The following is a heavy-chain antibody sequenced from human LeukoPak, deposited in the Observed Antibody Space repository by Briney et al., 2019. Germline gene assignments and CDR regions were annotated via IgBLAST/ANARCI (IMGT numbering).Heavy chain of an antibody. V-gene: IGHV1-18*01. CDR2: ISAYNGNT. Sequence: ASVKVSCKASGYTFTSYGISWVRQAPGQGLEWMGWISAYNGNTNYAQKLQGRVTMTTDTSTSTAYMELRSLRSDDTAVYYCATNETWGTDLHFDYWGQGTLVTVFS. CDR3: ATNETWGTDLHFDY. CDR1: GYTFTSYG. D-gene: IGHD7-27*01. J-gene: IGHJ4*02.